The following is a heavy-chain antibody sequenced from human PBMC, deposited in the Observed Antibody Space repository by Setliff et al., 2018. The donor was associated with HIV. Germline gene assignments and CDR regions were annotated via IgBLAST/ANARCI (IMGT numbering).Heavy chain of an antibody. CDR2: IYYTGST. CDR1: GDSISSSSYY. J-gene: IGHJ4*02. CDR3: AKEARGIPTTGTGY. V-gene: IGHV4-39*02. D-gene: IGHD6-13*01. Sequence: SETLSLTCTVSGDSISSSSYYWGWIRQHPGKGLEWIGTIYYTGSTYYNPSLKSRVTISVDTSKNQFSLKLSSVTAADTAVYYCAKEARGIPTTGTGYWGQGALVTVSS.